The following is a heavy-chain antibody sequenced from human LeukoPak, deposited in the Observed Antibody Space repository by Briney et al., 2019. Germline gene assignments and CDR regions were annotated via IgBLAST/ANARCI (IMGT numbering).Heavy chain of an antibody. J-gene: IGHJ3*02. CDR2: IIPILGIA. Sequence: GASVKVSCKASGGTFSSYAIGWVRQAPGQGLEWMGRIIPILGIANYAQKFQGRVTITADKSTSTAYMELSSLRSEDTAVYYCARLVVAATEDAFDIWGQGTMVTVSS. CDR1: GGTFSSYA. D-gene: IGHD2-15*01. CDR3: ARLVVAATEDAFDI. V-gene: IGHV1-69*04.